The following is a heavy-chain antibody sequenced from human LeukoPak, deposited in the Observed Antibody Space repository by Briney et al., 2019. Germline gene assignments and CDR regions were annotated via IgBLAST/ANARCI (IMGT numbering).Heavy chain of an antibody. CDR3: AGDRSGSYQEDFDY. D-gene: IGHD1-26*01. J-gene: IGHJ4*02. CDR1: GYTFTSYA. CDR2: INTNTGNP. V-gene: IGHV7-4-1*02. Sequence: VASVKVSCKASGYTFTSYAMNWVRQAPGQGLEWMGWINTNTGNPTYAQGFTGRFVFSLDTSVSTAYLQISSLKAEDTAVYYCAGDRSGSYQEDFDYWGQGTLVTVSS.